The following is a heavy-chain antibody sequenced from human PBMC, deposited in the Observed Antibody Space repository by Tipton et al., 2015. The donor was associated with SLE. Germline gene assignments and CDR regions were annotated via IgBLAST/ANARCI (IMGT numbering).Heavy chain of an antibody. CDR1: GFTFSSYG. CDR3: AKDTTTTVTPAWYFDL. D-gene: IGHD4-17*01. CDR2: IWYDGSNK. J-gene: IGHJ2*01. V-gene: IGHV3-33*06. Sequence: SLRLSCAAYGFTFSSYGMHWVRQAPGKGLEWVAVIWYDGSNKYYADSVKGRFTISRDNSKNTLYLQMNSLRAEDTAVYYCAKDTTTTVTPAWYFDLWGRGTLVTVSS.